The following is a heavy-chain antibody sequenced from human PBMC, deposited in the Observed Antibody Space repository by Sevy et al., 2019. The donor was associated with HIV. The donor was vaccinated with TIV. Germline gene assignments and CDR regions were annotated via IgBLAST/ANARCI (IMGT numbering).Heavy chain of an antibody. V-gene: IGHV4-59*13. Sequence: GSLRLSCTVSDGSLSNYYWTWIRQPPGKGLEWIGYIHYSGRTNYNPSLKSRVTISLDTSKNQFSLKLSSVTAADTAVYYCARIPNISGWPFDYWGQGTLVTVSS. D-gene: IGHD6-19*01. CDR2: IHYSGRT. CDR1: DGSLSNYY. CDR3: ARIPNISGWPFDY. J-gene: IGHJ4*02.